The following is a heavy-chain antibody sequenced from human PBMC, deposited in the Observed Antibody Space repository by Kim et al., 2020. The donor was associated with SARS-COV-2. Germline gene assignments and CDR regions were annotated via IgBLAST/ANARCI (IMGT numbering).Heavy chain of an antibody. CDR2: ISGSGGST. CDR1: GFTFSSYA. J-gene: IGHJ4*02. D-gene: IGHD3-22*01. CDR3: AKGGAYYYDSSGYYPDY. Sequence: GGSLRLSCAASGFTFSSYAMSWVRQAPGKGLEWVSAISGSGGSTYYADSVKGRFTISRDNSKNTLYLQMNSLRAEDTAVYYCAKGGAYYYDSSGYYPDYWGQGTLVTVSS. V-gene: IGHV3-23*01.